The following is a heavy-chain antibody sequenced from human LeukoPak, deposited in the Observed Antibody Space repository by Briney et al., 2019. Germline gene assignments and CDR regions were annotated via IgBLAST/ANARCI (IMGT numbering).Heavy chain of an antibody. V-gene: IGHV4-38-2*01. CDR2: IYHSGST. CDR1: GYSISSGYY. Sequence: PSETLSLTCAVSGYSISSGYYWGWIRQPPGKGLEWIGSIYHSGSTYYNPSLKSRVTISVDTSKNQFSLKLSSVTAADTAVYYCARIRYSGSSGDYWGQGTLVTVSS. D-gene: IGHD1-26*01. J-gene: IGHJ4*02. CDR3: ARIRYSGSSGDY.